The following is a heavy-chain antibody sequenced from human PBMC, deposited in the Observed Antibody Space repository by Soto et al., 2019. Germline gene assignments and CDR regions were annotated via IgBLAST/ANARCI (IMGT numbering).Heavy chain of an antibody. J-gene: IGHJ4*02. CDR2: MNPNSGNT. Sequence: GASVKVSCKASGYTFTSYDINWVRQATGQGLEWMGWMNPNSGNTGYAQKFQCRVTMTRNTSISTAYMELSSLRSEDTAVYYCERVAGSDWSKYYFDYWGQGTLVTVSS. CDR1: GYTFTSYD. D-gene: IGHD2-21*02. CDR3: ERVAGSDWSKYYFDY. V-gene: IGHV1-8*01.